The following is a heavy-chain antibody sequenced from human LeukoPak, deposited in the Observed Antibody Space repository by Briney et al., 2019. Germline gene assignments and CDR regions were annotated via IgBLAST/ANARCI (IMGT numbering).Heavy chain of an antibody. V-gene: IGHV7-4-1*02. CDR3: ARAYQRLGELSLPNY. Sequence: ASVKVSCKASGYTFTNYAVNWVRQAPEQGLEWMGWIHPSTGNPTYAQGFTGRFVFSLDTSVSTTYLQISSLKAEDTAVYYCARAYQRLGELSLPNYWGQGTLVTVSS. CDR1: GYTFTNYA. D-gene: IGHD3-16*02. J-gene: IGHJ4*02. CDR2: IHPSTGNP.